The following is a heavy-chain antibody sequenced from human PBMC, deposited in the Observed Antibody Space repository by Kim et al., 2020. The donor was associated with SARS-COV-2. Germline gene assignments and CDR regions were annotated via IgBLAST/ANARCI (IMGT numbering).Heavy chain of an antibody. J-gene: IGHJ4*02. Sequence: GGSLRLSCAASGFTVSSNYMSWVRQAPGKGLEWVSVIYSGGSTYYADSVKGRFTISRDNSKNTLYLQMNSLRAEDTAVYYCARAKSYAIAAAGIVGPYDYWGQGTLVTVSS. CDR2: IYSGGST. CDR1: GFTVSSNY. CDR3: ARAKSYAIAAAGIVGPYDY. D-gene: IGHD6-13*01. V-gene: IGHV3-53*01.